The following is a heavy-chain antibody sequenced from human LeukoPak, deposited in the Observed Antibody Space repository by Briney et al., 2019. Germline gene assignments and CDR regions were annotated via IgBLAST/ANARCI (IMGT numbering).Heavy chain of an antibody. J-gene: IGHJ4*02. CDR2: IYHSGST. Sequence: SETLSLTCAVSGGSISSSNWWSWVRQPPGKGLEWIGEIYHSGSTNYNPSLKSRVTISVDTSKNQSSLKLSSVTAADTAVYYCARSGLNGPDDYWGQGTLVTVSS. V-gene: IGHV4-4*02. D-gene: IGHD2-8*01. CDR3: ARSGLNGPDDY. CDR1: GGSISSSNW.